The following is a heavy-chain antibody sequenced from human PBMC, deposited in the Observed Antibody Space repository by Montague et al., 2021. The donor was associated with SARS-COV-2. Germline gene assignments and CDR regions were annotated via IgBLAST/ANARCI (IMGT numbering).Heavy chain of an antibody. Sequence: SETRSLTCTVSGASISRYFWNWIRQTPGKGLEWMGYVHDIESSIYNPSLQSRITILLDTPKNQFSLRLNAVTAADTAVYYCARVTLGGRDGRTRQYDGLDSWGQGILVTVSS. D-gene: IGHD3-16*01. V-gene: IGHV4-59*01. J-gene: IGHJ4*02. CDR1: GASISRYF. CDR3: ARVTLGGRDGRTRQYDGLDS. CDR2: VHDIESS.